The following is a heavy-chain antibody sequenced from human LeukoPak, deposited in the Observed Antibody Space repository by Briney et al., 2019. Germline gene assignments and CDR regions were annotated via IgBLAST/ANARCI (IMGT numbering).Heavy chain of an antibody. D-gene: IGHD3-10*01. CDR2: INTNIGDP. J-gene: IGHJ4*02. Sequence: GASVKVSCTASGYTLTRYAMNWVRQAPGQGLKWMGWINTNIGDPTYAQGFTGRFVFSLATDASTAYLQISSLKAEDTAVYYCGRGDIDPTVGDCGSGSYIDYWGQGTLVTVSS. CDR3: GRGDIDPTVGDCGSGSYIDY. V-gene: IGHV7-4-1*02. CDR1: GYTLTRYA.